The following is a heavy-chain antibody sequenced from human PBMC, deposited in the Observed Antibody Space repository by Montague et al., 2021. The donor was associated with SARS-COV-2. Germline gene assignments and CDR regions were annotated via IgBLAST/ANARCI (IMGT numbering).Heavy chain of an antibody. J-gene: IGHJ5*02. D-gene: IGHD1-1*01. CDR2: ISYSGAT. CDR1: GGSMSTVNYY. CDR3: ARERQEVGIYFDP. Sequence: SETLSLTCTVSGGSMSTVNYYWGWVRQTPGKGLDWVGSISYSGATYYNTSPEARVSIARDTTKSQFSLELRSVTAAATAVYYCARERQEVGIYFDPWGHGTLVTVSS. V-gene: IGHV4-39*07.